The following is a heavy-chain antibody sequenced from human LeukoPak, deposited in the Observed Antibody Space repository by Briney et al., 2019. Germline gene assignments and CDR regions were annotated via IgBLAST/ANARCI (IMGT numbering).Heavy chain of an antibody. V-gene: IGHV3-23*01. Sequence: GGSLGLSCAASGFTFSSYGMSWVRQAPGKGLEWVSTISGSGYNTYYADSVKGRFTISRDNSENTLYLQMNSLRAEDTAVYYCAKDLRGSGWYGDFDYWGQGTLVTVSS. CDR1: GFTFSSYG. J-gene: IGHJ4*02. CDR2: ISGSGYNT. CDR3: AKDLRGSGWYGDFDY. D-gene: IGHD6-19*01.